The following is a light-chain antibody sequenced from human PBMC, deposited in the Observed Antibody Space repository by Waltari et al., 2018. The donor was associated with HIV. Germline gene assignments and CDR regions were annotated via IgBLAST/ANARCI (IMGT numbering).Light chain of an antibody. J-gene: IGKJ2*01. CDR3: QQRSSWLYT. V-gene: IGKV3-11*01. CDR1: QSVSSY. CDR2: DAS. Sequence: EIVLTQSPATLSLSPGERTTLSFRASQSVSSYLAWYQQKPGQAPRLLIYDASNRATGIPARFSGSGSGTDFTLTISSLEPEDFAVYYCQQRSSWLYTFGQGTKLEIK.